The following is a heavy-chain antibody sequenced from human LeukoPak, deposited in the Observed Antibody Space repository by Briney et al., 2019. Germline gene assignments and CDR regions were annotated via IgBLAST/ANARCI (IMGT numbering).Heavy chain of an antibody. J-gene: IGHJ4*02. CDR2: ISWEGGST. CDR3: AKDGIVGATRPYYFDY. CDR1: GFTFDDYA. D-gene: IGHD1-26*01. V-gene: IGHV3-43D*03. Sequence: GGSLRLSCAASGFTFDDYAMHWVRQAPGKGLEWVSLISWEGGSTSYADSVKGRFTISRDNSKNSLYLQMNSLRAEDTALYYCAKDGIVGATRPYYFDYWGQGTLVTVSS.